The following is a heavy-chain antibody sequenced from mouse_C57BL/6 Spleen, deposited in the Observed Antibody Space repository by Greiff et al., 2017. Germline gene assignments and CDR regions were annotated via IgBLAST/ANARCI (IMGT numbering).Heavy chain of an antibody. CDR2: IDPSDSYT. V-gene: IGHV1-69*01. CDR1: GYTFTSYW. Sequence: QVQLQQPGAELVMPGASVKLSCKASGYTFTSYWMHWVKQRPGQGLEWIGEIDPSDSYTNYNQKFKGKSTLTVDKSSSTAYMQLSSLTSEDSAVYYCARSPYGSPYYYAMDYWGQGTSVTVSS. CDR3: ARSPYGSPYYYAMDY. D-gene: IGHD1-1*01. J-gene: IGHJ4*01.